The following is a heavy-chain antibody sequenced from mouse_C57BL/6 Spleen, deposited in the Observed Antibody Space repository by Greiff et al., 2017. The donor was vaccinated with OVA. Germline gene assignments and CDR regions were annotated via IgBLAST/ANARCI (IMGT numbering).Heavy chain of an antibody. V-gene: IGHV5-16*01. J-gene: IGHJ1*03. D-gene: IGHD1-1*01. CDR3: ARYYGSSYVGYFDV. CDR1: GFTFSDYY. Sequence: VQLKESEGGLVQPGSSMKLSCTASGFTFSDYYMAWVRQVPEKGLEWVANINYDGSSTYYLDSLKSRFIISRDNAKNILYLQMSSLKSEDTATYYCARYYGSSYVGYFDVWGTGTTVTVSS. CDR2: INYDGSST.